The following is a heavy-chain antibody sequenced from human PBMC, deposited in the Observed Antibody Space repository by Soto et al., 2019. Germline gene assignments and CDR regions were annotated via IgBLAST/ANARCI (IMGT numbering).Heavy chain of an antibody. D-gene: IGHD3-16*01. CDR1: GSSISSSGYY. CDR3: ARLPSRRWVDY. V-gene: IGHV4-39*01. Sequence: LSLTCTVSGSSISSSGYYWGWIRQPPGRGLEWIGSLYYNVGTYYNPSLKSRVTISADTSANQFSLMVNSVTAADTAIYYCARLPSRRWVDYWGQGTLVTVSS. CDR2: LYYNVGT. J-gene: IGHJ4*02.